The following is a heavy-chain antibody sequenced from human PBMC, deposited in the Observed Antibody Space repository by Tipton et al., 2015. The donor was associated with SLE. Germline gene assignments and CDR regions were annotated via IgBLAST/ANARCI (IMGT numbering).Heavy chain of an antibody. J-gene: IGHJ2*01. CDR1: GAYISGYH. D-gene: IGHD3-22*01. CDR3: ARGFSSGYSPWYFDR. CDR2: IYYSGTT. V-gene: IGHV4-59*01. Sequence: TLSLTCIVSGAYISGYHWSRIRQPPGKGLEWIGYIYYSGTTSYNPSLNSRVTISVDTSKNQFSLKLTSVTAADTAVYYCARGFSSGYSPWYFDRRGPCPLVALSS.